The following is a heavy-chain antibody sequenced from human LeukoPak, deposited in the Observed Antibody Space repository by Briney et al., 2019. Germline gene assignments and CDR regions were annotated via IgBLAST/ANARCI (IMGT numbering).Heavy chain of an antibody. V-gene: IGHV3-7*01. CDR1: GFTFTTYW. J-gene: IGHJ4*02. CDR2: IKEDGSEI. Sequence: PGGSLRLSCAASGFTFTTYWMSWVRQAPEKGLEWVANIKEDGSEIHYVDSVKGRFTISRDNAENSLYLQMDSLRAEDTAVYYCVASDYYDTSYWGQGTLVTVSS. D-gene: IGHD3-22*01. CDR3: VASDYYDTSY.